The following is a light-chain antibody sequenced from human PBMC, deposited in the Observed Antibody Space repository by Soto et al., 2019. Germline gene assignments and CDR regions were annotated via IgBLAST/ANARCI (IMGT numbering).Light chain of an antibody. CDR2: LEGSGSY. V-gene: IGLV4-60*03. CDR3: ETWDSNTRV. Sequence: QLVLTQSSSASASLGSSVKLTCTLSSGHIDYNIAWHQQQPGKAPRYLMKLEGSGSYNKGSGVPDRFSGSSSGADRYLTISILQSEDEADYYCETWDSNTRVFGGGTKLTVL. CDR1: SGHIDYN. J-gene: IGLJ2*01.